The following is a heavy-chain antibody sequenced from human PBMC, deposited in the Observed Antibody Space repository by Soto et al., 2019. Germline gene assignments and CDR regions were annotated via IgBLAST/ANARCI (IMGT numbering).Heavy chain of an antibody. CDR1: GFTFSSYA. Sequence: PGGSLRLSCAASGFTFSSYAMSWVRQAPGKGLEWVSAISGSGGSTYYADSVKGRFTISRDNSKNTLYLQMNSLRAEDTAVYYCARDIVVVPAASQSAEYFQHWGQGTLVTVSS. CDR2: ISGSGGST. CDR3: ARDIVVVPAASQSAEYFQH. J-gene: IGHJ1*01. D-gene: IGHD2-2*01. V-gene: IGHV3-23*01.